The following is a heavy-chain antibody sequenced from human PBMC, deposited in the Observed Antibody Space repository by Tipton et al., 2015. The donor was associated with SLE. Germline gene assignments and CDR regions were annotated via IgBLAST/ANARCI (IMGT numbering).Heavy chain of an antibody. CDR3: AKDLGYSYGHGYY. J-gene: IGHJ4*02. CDR1: GFPFNNYW. Sequence: SLRLSCAASGFPFNNYWMHWVRQAPGEGLVWISLINSDGTNTTYADSVKGRFTISRDDAKNTLYLQMNSLRAEDTAVYYCAKDLGYSYGHGYYWGQGTLVTVSS. V-gene: IGHV3-74*01. CDR2: INSDGTNT. D-gene: IGHD5-18*01.